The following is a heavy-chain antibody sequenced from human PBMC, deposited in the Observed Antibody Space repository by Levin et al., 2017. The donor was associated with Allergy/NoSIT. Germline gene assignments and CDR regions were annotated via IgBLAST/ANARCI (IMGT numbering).Heavy chain of an antibody. D-gene: IGHD6-19*01. J-gene: IGHJ4*02. CDR3: AKDMASSAWDAFDY. CDR1: GFTFDNHA. CDR2: TSWNSDSI. Sequence: SLKISCVASGFTFDNHAMHWVRQPPGKGLEWVSGTSWNSDSIAYTDSVKGRFTISRDNAKNSLYLQMNSLRAEDTALYYCAKDMASSAWDAFDYWGQGTLVTVSS. V-gene: IGHV3-9*01.